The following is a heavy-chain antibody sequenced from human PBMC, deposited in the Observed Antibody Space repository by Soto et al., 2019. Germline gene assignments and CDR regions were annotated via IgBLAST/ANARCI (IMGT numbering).Heavy chain of an antibody. CDR1: GFTFSSYG. Sequence: QVQLVESGGGVVQPGRSVRLSCAASGFTFSSYGMHWVRQAPGKGLEWVAVIWYDGSNKYYADSVKGRFTISRDNSKNTLYLNMTRLSADETAVYYCAREPYYYDSSGYLSYDAFDIWGQGTMVTVSS. CDR2: IWYDGSNK. J-gene: IGHJ3*02. D-gene: IGHD3-22*01. V-gene: IGHV3-33*01. CDR3: AREPYYYDSSGYLSYDAFDI.